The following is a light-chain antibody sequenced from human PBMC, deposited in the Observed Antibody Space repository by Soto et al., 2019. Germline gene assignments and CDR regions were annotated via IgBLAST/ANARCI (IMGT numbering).Light chain of an antibody. CDR2: EGS. CDR3: CSYAGSSV. Sequence: QSALTQPASVSGSPGQSITISCTGTSSDVGSYNLVSWYQQHPGKAPKLMIYEGSKRPSGVSNRFSGSKSGNTASLTISGPQAEDEADYYCCSYAGSSVFGTGTKVTVL. V-gene: IGLV2-23*01. J-gene: IGLJ1*01. CDR1: SSDVGSYNL.